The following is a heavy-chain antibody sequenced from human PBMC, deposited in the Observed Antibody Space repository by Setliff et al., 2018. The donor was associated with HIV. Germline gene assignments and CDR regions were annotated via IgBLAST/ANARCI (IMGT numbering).Heavy chain of an antibody. Sequence: SETLSLTCTVSGGSISSGGYYWSWIRQHPGKGLEWIGYIYYIGGTFYNPSLKSRVTISVDTSKNQFSLKLSSVTAADTAVYYCATTDCSGADCPQMYDYWGQGTLVTVSS. CDR1: GGSISSGGYY. D-gene: IGHD2-15*01. CDR3: ATTDCSGADCPQMYDY. J-gene: IGHJ4*02. V-gene: IGHV4-31*03. CDR2: IYYIGGT.